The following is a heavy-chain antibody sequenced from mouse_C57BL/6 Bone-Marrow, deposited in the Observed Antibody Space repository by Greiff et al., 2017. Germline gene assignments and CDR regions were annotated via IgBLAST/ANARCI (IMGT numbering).Heavy chain of an antibody. CDR2: IYPTSGRT. CDR1: GYTFTSYW. Sequence: QVQLQQPGAELVKPGASVKMSCKASGYTFTSYWITWVKQRPGQGLEWIGDIYPTSGRTNYNEKFKSKAILTVDTSSNTADMQLISLTSADSAVFYGARSGPLGRSFDYWGQGTTLTVSS. J-gene: IGHJ2*01. D-gene: IGHD4-1*01. CDR3: ARSGPLGRSFDY. V-gene: IGHV1-55*01.